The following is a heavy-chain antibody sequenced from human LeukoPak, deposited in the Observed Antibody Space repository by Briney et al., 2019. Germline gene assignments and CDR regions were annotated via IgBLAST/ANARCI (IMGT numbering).Heavy chain of an antibody. CDR1: GFTLSDYY. CDR3: ASAYYYVKSGFLDAFDM. D-gene: IGHD3-22*01. CDR2: ISNSGSTI. V-gene: IGHV3-11*01. J-gene: IGHJ3*02. Sequence: AGGSLTLSCAASGFTLSDYYMSWIRQAPGKGLEWVSYISNSGSTIYYADSVKGRFTISRDNAKNSLYLQMNSLRAEDTALYYCASAYYYVKSGFLDAFDMWGQGTVVTVSS.